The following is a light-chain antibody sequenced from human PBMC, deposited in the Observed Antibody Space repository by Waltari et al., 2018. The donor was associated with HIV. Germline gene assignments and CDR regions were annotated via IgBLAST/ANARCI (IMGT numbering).Light chain of an antibody. J-gene: IGLJ2*01. CDR3: ALWDDSLNGVL. V-gene: IGLV1-44*01. Sequence: QSELSQPPSASGTPGQRVAISCSGSSSNIGSNTVHWYQQLPGTAPKLLIYSNNQRPSGVPDRFSGSKSGTSASLAITGLQSEDEADYYCALWDDSLNGVLFGGGTKLTVL. CDR2: SNN. CDR1: SSNIGSNT.